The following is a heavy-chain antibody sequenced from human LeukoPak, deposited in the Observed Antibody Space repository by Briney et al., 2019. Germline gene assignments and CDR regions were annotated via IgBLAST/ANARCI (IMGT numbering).Heavy chain of an antibody. CDR2: ISSRSSYI. CDR3: AREYCSGGNCYNDAFDI. J-gene: IGHJ3*02. CDR1: GFTFSTYS. Sequence: GGSLRLSCAASGFTFSTYSMNWVRQAPGKGLEWVSSISSRSSYIYYADSVKGRFTISRDNAKNSLYLQMNSLRAEDTAVYCCAREYCSGGNCYNDAFDIWGQGTMVTVSS. D-gene: IGHD2-15*01. V-gene: IGHV3-21*01.